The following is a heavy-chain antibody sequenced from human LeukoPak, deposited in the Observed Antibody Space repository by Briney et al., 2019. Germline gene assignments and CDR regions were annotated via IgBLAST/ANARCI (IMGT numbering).Heavy chain of an antibody. CDR3: AKGNIRTVETPFDC. CDR2: ISHDGRGQ. CDR1: GFTFSSYG. Sequence: PGRSLRLSCAASGFTFSSYGMHWVRQAPGKGLEWVAVISHDGRGQDYADSVQGRFTISRDNSKKTLYLQMNSLRADDTAVYYCAKGNIRTVETPFDCWGRGALVTVSS. J-gene: IGHJ4*02. V-gene: IGHV3-30*18. D-gene: IGHD4-17*01.